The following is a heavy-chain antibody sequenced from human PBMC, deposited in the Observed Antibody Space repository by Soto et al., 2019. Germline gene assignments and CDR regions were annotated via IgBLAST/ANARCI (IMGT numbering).Heavy chain of an antibody. D-gene: IGHD3-9*01. Sequence: SETLSLTCTVSGGSISSGDYYWSWIRQPPGKGLEWIGYIYYSGSTYYNPSLKSRVTITVDTSKNQFSLKLSSVTAADTAVYYCARGGYDVLTSKWFDPGGKGTLVTV. CDR2: IYYSGST. CDR3: ARGGYDVLTSKWFDP. V-gene: IGHV4-30-4*01. J-gene: IGHJ5*02. CDR1: GGSISSGDYY.